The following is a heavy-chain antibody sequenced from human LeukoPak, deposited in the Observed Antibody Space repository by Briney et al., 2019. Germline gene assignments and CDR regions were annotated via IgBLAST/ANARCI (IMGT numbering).Heavy chain of an antibody. CDR1: GGSFSGYY. CDR2: IYHSGST. Sequence: SETLSLTCAVYGGSFSGYYWSWIRQPPGKGLEWIGEIYHSGSTNYNPSLKSRVTISVDKSKNQFSLKLSSVTAADTAVYYCARDRPLKYGSGRHWFDPWGQGTLVTVSS. D-gene: IGHD3-10*01. J-gene: IGHJ5*02. V-gene: IGHV4-34*01. CDR3: ARDRPLKYGSGRHWFDP.